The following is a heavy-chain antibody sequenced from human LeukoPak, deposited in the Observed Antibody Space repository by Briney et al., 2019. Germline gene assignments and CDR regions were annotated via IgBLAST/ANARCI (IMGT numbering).Heavy chain of an antibody. CDR3: AKVTLRYFDWLLSPIDY. D-gene: IGHD3-9*01. CDR2: ISYDGSNK. Sequence: GGSLRLSCAASGFTFSSYGMHWVRQAPGKGLEWVAVISYDGSNKYYADSVKGRFTISRDNSKNTLYLQMNSLRAGDTAVYYCAKVTLRYFDWLLSPIDYWGQGTLVTVSS. J-gene: IGHJ4*02. CDR1: GFTFSSYG. V-gene: IGHV3-30*18.